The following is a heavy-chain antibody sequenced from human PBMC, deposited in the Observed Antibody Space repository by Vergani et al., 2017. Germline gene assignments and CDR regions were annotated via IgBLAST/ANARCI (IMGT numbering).Heavy chain of an antibody. CDR1: VGSFSGYY. V-gene: IGHV4-34*01. Sequence: QVQLQQWGAGLLKPSEPLSLTCAVYVGSFSGYYLSWIRQPPGKWLGWIGEINHSGSTNDTPALKSRVNISGDTSKNQFALKLSSVTAADTAGYYCARGPRLAWYYYYYYMDVWGKGTTVTVSS. J-gene: IGHJ6*03. CDR3: ARGPRLAWYYYYYYMDV. CDR2: INHSGST.